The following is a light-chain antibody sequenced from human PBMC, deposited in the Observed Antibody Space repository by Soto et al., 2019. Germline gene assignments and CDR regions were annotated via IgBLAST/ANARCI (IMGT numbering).Light chain of an antibody. J-gene: IGKJ1*01. CDR2: GAS. CDR1: QSVSNNY. Sequence: ENVLKQSPGTLSLSTGERATLSFRASQSVSNNYLAWYQQKPGQAPRLLIYGASNRATGIPDRFSGSGSGTDFTLTISRLEPEDFAVYYCQQYGSSGTFGQGTKVDI. V-gene: IGKV3-20*01. CDR3: QQYGSSGT.